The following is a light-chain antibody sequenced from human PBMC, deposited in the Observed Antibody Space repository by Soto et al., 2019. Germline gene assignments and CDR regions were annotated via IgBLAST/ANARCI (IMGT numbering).Light chain of an antibody. Sequence: VQMTHAPSSVSPSLVDRVTITCRASQSISSWYAWYQQKPGKAPTRLLYAASSLQSGVPSEFSGSRAAADFTITISSLQPEDFATYYCQQDNSFPLTFGRGTKVDNK. CDR3: QQDNSFPLT. CDR2: AAS. V-gene: IGKV1-12*01. CDR1: QSISSW. J-gene: IGKJ4*01.